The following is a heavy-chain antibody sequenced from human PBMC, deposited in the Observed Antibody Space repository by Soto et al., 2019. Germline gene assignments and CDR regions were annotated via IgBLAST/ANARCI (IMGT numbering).Heavy chain of an antibody. CDR3: ARVRIAARTGAYGKDV. Sequence: QVQLQESGPGLVKPSETLSLTCTVSGGSISSYYWSWIRQPAGKGLEWIGRIYTSGSTNYNPSLKSRVTMLVDTSKNQFSLKLSSVTAADTAVYYCARVRIAARTGAYGKDVWGQGTTVTVSS. D-gene: IGHD6-6*01. CDR1: GGSISSYY. V-gene: IGHV4-4*07. J-gene: IGHJ6*02. CDR2: IYTSGST.